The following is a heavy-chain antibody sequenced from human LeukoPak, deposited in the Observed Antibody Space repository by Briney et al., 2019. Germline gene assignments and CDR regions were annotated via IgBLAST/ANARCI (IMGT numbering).Heavy chain of an antibody. V-gene: IGHV3-53*01. CDR2: ISSVGST. D-gene: IGHD4-11*01. J-gene: IGHJ1*01. CDR3: ARDQYTSNWYVHH. Sequence: GGSPRLSCAASGFTVSSNYMSWVRQAPGKGLEWVSLISSVGSTYYADSVKGRFTISRDNSKNTLYLQMNSLRAEDTAVYYCARDQYTSNWYVHHWGQGTLVTVSS. CDR1: GFTVSSNY.